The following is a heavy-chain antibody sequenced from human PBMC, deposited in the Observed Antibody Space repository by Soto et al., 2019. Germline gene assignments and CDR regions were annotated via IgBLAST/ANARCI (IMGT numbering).Heavy chain of an antibody. CDR3: ARDTPLSSGLDY. V-gene: IGHV3-21*01. CDR2: ISSSSSYI. CDR1: GFTFGSYS. D-gene: IGHD2-15*01. Sequence: PGGSLRLSCAASGFTFGSYSMNWVRQAPGKGLEWVSSISSSSSYIYYADSVKGRFTISRDNAKNSLYLQMNSLRAEDTAVYYCARDTPLSSGLDYWGQGTLVTVSS. J-gene: IGHJ4*02.